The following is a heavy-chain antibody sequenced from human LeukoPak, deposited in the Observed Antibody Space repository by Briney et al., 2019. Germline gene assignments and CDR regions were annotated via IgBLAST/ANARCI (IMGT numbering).Heavy chain of an antibody. CDR1: GFTFSNYS. D-gene: IGHD4-17*01. V-gene: IGHV3-48*04. CDR3: ARDPATVTTNYFDY. J-gene: IGHJ4*02. Sequence: GGSLRLSCAASGFTFSNYSMNWVRQAPGKGLEWVSYISRASSTIYYADSVKGRFTISRDNAKDSLYLQMNSLRAEDTAVYYCARDPATVTTNYFDYWGQGTLVTVSS. CDR2: ISRASSTI.